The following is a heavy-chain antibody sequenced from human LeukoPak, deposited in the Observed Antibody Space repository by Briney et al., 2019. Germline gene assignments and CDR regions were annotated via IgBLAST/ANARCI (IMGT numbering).Heavy chain of an antibody. V-gene: IGHV3-23*01. D-gene: IGHD1-1*01. CDR3: ARGVYWSLDY. CDR2: IAGGDEST. J-gene: IGHJ4*02. CDR1: GFIFNTNG. Sequence: GGSLRLSCAISGFIFNTNGMNWVRQSPGKGLEWLATIAGGDESTYYADSVKGRFAISRDNSKNTVFLHMNSLRVKDTAVYYCARGVYWSLDYWGQGTPVTVSS.